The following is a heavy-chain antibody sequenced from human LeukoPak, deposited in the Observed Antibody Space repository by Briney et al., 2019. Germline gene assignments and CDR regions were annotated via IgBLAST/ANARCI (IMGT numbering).Heavy chain of an antibody. D-gene: IGHD5-18*01. Sequence: GGSLRLSCAASGFTVSSNYMSWVRQALGKGLEWVSVIYSGGSTYYADSVKGRFTISRDNSKNTLYLQMNSLRAEDTAVYYCARVLGPYSRSYYYYYMDVWGKGTTVTISS. CDR2: IYSGGST. V-gene: IGHV3-53*01. J-gene: IGHJ6*03. CDR1: GFTVSSNY. CDR3: ARVLGPYSRSYYYYYMDV.